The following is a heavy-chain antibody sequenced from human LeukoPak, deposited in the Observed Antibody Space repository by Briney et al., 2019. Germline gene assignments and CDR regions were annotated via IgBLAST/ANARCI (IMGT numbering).Heavy chain of an antibody. D-gene: IGHD3-16*01. V-gene: IGHV4-59*08. CDR2: VYYSGST. CDR3: ASAASGGVWYLDL. J-gene: IGHJ2*01. CDR1: GGSISSYY. Sequence: PSETLSLTCTVSGGSISSYYWSWIRQPPGKGLEWIGYVYYSGSTSYNPALKSRVTISLDTSKNQFSLKLSSVTAADTAVYYRASAASGGVWYLDLWGRGTLVTVSS.